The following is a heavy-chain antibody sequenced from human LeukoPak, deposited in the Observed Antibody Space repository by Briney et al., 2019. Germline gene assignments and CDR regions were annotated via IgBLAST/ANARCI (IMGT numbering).Heavy chain of an antibody. Sequence: PGGSLRLSCAAPGFTFSSYAMHWVRQAPGKGLEWVAVISYDGSNKYYADSVKGRFTISRDNSKNTLYLQMNSLRAEDTAVYYCARVSYDSSGYSSYGMDVWGQGTTVTVSS. D-gene: IGHD3-22*01. V-gene: IGHV3-30-3*01. CDR2: ISYDGSNK. CDR1: GFTFSSYA. J-gene: IGHJ6*02. CDR3: ARVSYDSSGYSSYGMDV.